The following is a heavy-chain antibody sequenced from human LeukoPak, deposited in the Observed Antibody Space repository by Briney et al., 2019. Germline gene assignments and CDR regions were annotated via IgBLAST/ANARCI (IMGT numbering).Heavy chain of an antibody. V-gene: IGHV1-3*01. CDR3: ARDPLRFGELFGNWFDP. Sequence: ASVKVSCKASGYTFTSYAMHWARQAPGQRLEWMGWINAGNGNTKYSQKFQGRVTITRDTSASTAYMELSSLRSEDTAVYYCARDPLRFGELFGNWFDPWGQGTLVTVSS. D-gene: IGHD3-10*01. CDR1: GYTFTSYA. J-gene: IGHJ5*02. CDR2: INAGNGNT.